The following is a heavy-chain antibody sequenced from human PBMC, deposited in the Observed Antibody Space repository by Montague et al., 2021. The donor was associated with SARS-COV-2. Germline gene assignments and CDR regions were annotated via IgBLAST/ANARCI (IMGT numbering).Heavy chain of an antibody. CDR3: ARVGNYLGVY. V-gene: IGHV4-61*01. Sequence: SETLSLTCTVSSDSVSSGKYFWTWIRQPPGKGLEWIGYIFYTGSANYNPSLKSRVTISVDTSNNKFSLKLTSMSAADTAVYYCARVGNYLGVYWGQGILVTVSS. CDR1: SDSVSSGKYF. J-gene: IGHJ4*02. D-gene: IGHD3-10*01. CDR2: IFYTGSA.